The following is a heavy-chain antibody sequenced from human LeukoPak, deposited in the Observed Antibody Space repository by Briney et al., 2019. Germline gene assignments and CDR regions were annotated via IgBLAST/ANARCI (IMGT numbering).Heavy chain of an antibody. CDR3: AKTYYYGSGSPADAFDV. D-gene: IGHD3-10*01. V-gene: IGHV5-51*01. Sequence: GESLKISCKASGYTITDYWIGWVRQIPGKGLEWMGIIYPDDSDTRYSPSFEGQVTISADKSVSTAYLQWSSLKASDTAMYYCAKTYYYGSGSPADAFDVWGQGTVVTISS. J-gene: IGHJ3*01. CDR1: GYTITDYW. CDR2: IYPDDSDT.